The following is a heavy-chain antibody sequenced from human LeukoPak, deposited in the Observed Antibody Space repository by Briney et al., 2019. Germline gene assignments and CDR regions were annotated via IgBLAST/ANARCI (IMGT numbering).Heavy chain of an antibody. J-gene: IGHJ4*02. V-gene: IGHV4-39*01. CDR1: GGSISSNNYY. CDR2: IYYSGST. Sequence: PSETLSLTCTVSGGSISSNNYYWGWIRQPPGKGLEWIGNIYYSGSTHYNPSLRSRVTMSVDTSKNQFSLKLSSVTAADTAVYYCARRNARPKSGSYYGYWGQGTLVTVSS. D-gene: IGHD1-26*01. CDR3: ARRNARPKSGSYYGY.